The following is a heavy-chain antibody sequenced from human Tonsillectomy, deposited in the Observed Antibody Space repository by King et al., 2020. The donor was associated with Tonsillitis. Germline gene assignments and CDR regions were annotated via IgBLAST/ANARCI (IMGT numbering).Heavy chain of an antibody. CDR3: ARGGYDSSGYIDAFDI. CDR1: GFTVSSNY. V-gene: IGHV3-66*01. Sequence: VQLVESGGGLVQPGGSLRLSCAASGFTVSSNYMSWVRQAPGKGLEGGAVIYSGGSTYYADSVKGRFPITRDNSKNTLYLQMNSLRAEDTGVYYCARGGYDSSGYIDAFDIWGQGTMVTVSS. J-gene: IGHJ3*02. D-gene: IGHD3-22*01. CDR2: IYSGGST.